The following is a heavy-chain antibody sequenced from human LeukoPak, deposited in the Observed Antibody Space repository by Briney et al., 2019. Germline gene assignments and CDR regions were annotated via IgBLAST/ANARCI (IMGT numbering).Heavy chain of an antibody. D-gene: IGHD3-22*01. J-gene: IGHJ6*03. CDR1: GFTFSSYA. V-gene: IGHV3-23*01. CDR3: AKDGGTYYYDSSGYYQAYYMDV. CDR2: ISGSGGST. Sequence: GGSLRLSCAASGFTFSSYAMSWVRQAPGKGLEWVPAISGSGGSTYYADSVKGRFTISRDSSKNTLYLQMNSLRAEDTAVYYCAKDGGTYYYDSSGYYQAYYMDVWGKGATVTVSS.